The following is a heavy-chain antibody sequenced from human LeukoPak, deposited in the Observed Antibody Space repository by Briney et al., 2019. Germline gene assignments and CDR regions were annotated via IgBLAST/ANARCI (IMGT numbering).Heavy chain of an antibody. D-gene: IGHD3-3*01. CDR3: ARAHLYYDFWSGQKSYYYYGMDV. Sequence: ASETLSLTCAVYGGSFSGYYWSWIRQPPGKGLEWTGEINHSGSTNYNPSLKSRVTISVDTSKNQFSLKLSSVTAADTAVYYCARAHLYYDFWSGQKSYYYYGMDVWGQGTTVTVSS. J-gene: IGHJ6*02. CDR1: GGSFSGYY. V-gene: IGHV4-34*01. CDR2: INHSGST.